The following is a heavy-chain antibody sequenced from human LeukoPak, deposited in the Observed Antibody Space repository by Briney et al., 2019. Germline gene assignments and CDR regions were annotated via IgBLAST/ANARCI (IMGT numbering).Heavy chain of an antibody. CDR1: GFTFSDYF. D-gene: IGHD1-1*01. J-gene: IGHJ4*02. CDR2: INGRGTYI. Sequence: KPGGSLRLSCAASGFTFSDYFMSWVRQAPGKGLEWLSYINGRGTYIDYAESLKGRITISRDNAQNSLYLQMNSLRVEDTAVYYYARSGREATEIDYWGQGTLVTVSS. V-gene: IGHV3-11*06. CDR3: ARSGREATEIDY.